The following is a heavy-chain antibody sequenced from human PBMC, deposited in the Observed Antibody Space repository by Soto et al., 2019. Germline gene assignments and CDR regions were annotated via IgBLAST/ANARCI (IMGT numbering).Heavy chain of an antibody. CDR1: GYSINSDYY. CDR3: AKKGYYPSGKINLFDS. J-gene: IGHJ4*02. D-gene: IGHD3-10*01. Sequence: WETLSLTCAVSGYSINSDYYWGWIRQPPGKGLEWIGSVDHSGRTYYSPSLRSRLTIFIDTSKNQFSLRLTSVTAADTAMYFCAKKGYYPSGKINLFDSWGPGTLVT. CDR2: VDHSGRT. V-gene: IGHV4-38-2*01.